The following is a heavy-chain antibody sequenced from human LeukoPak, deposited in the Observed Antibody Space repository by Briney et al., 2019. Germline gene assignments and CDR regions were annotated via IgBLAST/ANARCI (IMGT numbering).Heavy chain of an antibody. CDR3: ARKNQRWLQCNFDY. CDR2: IIHSGST. Sequence: LETLSLTCGVYGGSFSGYYWSWIREPPGKGPEWIVEIIHSGSTNYNPSLKSRVTMSVDTSKNQFSLKLSSVTAADTAVYYCARKNQRWLQCNFDYWGQGILVTVSS. J-gene: IGHJ4*02. V-gene: IGHV4-34*12. CDR1: GGSFSGYY. D-gene: IGHD5-24*01.